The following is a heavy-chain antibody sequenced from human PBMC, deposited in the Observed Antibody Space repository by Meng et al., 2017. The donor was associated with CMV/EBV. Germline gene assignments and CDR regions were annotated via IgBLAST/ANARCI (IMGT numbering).Heavy chain of an antibody. CDR2: TRSKAYGGTT. D-gene: IGHD3-22*01. CDR1: GFAFGDYA. Sequence: GGSLRLSCTASGFAFGDYAMSWVRQAPGKGLEWVGFTRSKAYGGTTEYAASVKGRFTISRDDSKSIAYLQMNSLKTEDTAVYYCTRAPADYYDSSGYYQAPDYWGQGTLVTVSS. J-gene: IGHJ4*02. CDR3: TRAPADYYDSSGYYQAPDY. V-gene: IGHV3-49*04.